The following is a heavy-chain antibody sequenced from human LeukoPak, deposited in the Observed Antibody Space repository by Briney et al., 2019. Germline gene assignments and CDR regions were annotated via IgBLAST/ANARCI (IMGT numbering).Heavy chain of an antibody. V-gene: IGHV3-7*01. Sequence: PGGSLRLSCAASGFTFKSYSMNWVRQAPGKGLEWVANIKQDGSEKYYVDSVKGRFTISRDNAKNSLYLQMNSLRAEDTAVYYCARDSMIVVVPAYYFDYWGQGTLVTVSS. J-gene: IGHJ4*02. CDR3: ARDSMIVVVPAYYFDY. CDR2: IKQDGSEK. CDR1: GFTFKSYS. D-gene: IGHD3-22*01.